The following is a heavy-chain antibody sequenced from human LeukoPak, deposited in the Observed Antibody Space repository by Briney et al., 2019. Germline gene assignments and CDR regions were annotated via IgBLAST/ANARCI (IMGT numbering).Heavy chain of an antibody. Sequence: GGSLRLSCAASGFTVSNDYMSWVRQAPGKGLEWVAHINQDGSVKNYVDSVKGRFTISRDNANNFLYLQMNSLRAEDTAVYYCAKDKNWNVCDYWGRGTLVTVSS. V-gene: IGHV3-7*01. CDR2: INQDGSVK. CDR1: GFTVSNDY. J-gene: IGHJ4*02. D-gene: IGHD1-1*01. CDR3: AKDKNWNVCDY.